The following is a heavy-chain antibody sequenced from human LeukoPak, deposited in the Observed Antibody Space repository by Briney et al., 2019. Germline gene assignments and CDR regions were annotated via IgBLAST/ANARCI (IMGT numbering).Heavy chain of an antibody. J-gene: IGHJ4*02. V-gene: IGHV3-30-3*02. CDR3: AKRTGDYFDY. D-gene: IGHD3/OR15-3a*01. Sequence: PGGSLRLSCAASGFTFSSYALHWVRQAPGKGLEWVAVISYDGSNTYYADSVKGRFTISRDNSKNTLYLQMNSLRAEDTAVYYCAKRTGDYFDYWGQGTLVSVSS. CDR1: GFTFSSYA. CDR2: ISYDGSNT.